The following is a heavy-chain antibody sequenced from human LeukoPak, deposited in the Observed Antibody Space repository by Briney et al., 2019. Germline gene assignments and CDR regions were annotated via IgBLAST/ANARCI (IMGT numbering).Heavy chain of an antibody. V-gene: IGHV4-59*01. CDR3: ARGSGSYLSDAFDA. CDR1: GGSISSYY. Sequence: SETLSLTCTVSGGSISSYYWSWIRQPPGKGLEWIGYIYYSGSTDHNPSLKSRVTIPVDTSRNQFSLKLSSVTAADTAVYYCARGSGSYLSDAFDAWGQGTMVTVSS. J-gene: IGHJ3*01. CDR2: IYYSGST. D-gene: IGHD3-10*01.